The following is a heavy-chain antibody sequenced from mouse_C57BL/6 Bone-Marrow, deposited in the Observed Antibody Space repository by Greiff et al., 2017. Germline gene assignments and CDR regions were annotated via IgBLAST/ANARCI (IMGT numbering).Heavy chain of an antibody. CDR1: GFTFSSYA. D-gene: IGHD2-3*01. CDR3: TREGGGYYHYAMDY. V-gene: IGHV5-9-1*02. CDR2: ISSGGDYI. J-gene: IGHJ4*01. Sequence: EVKLVESGEGLVKPGGSLKLSCAASGFTFSSYAMSWVRQTPEKRLEWVAYISSGGDYIYYADTVKGRFTITSDNARNTLYLQMSSLKSEDTAMYYCTREGGGYYHYAMDYWGQGTSVTVSS.